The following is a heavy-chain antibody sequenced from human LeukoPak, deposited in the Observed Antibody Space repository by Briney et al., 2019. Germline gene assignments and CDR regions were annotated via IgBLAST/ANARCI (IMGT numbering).Heavy chain of an antibody. D-gene: IGHD3-22*01. CDR1: GYSISSGSY. CDR2: INHSGST. CDR3: ARPRRPRIVVGAFDY. Sequence: SETLSLTCTVSGYSISSGSYWGWIRQPPGKGLEWIGEINHSGSTNYNPSLKSRVTISVDTSKNQFSLKLSSVTAADTAVYYCARPRRPRIVVGAFDYWGQGTLVTVSS. V-gene: IGHV4-38-2*02. J-gene: IGHJ4*02.